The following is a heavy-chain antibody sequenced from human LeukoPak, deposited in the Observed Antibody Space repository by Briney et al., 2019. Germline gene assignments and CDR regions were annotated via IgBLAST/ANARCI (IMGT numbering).Heavy chain of an antibody. J-gene: IGHJ4*02. CDR3: ARDWGQQLVHY. D-gene: IGHD6-13*01. Sequence: GGSLRLSCAASGFTLSIYWMSWVRQAPGKGLEWVANIKQDGSEGHYVDSVKGRFTISRDNAKNSVSLQMNSLRAEDTAVYYCARDWGQQLVHYWGQGTLVTVSS. CDR1: GFTLSIYW. CDR2: IKQDGSEG. V-gene: IGHV3-7*03.